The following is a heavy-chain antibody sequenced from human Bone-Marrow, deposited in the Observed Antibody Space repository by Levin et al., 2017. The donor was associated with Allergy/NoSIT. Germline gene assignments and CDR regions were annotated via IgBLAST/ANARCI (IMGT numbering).Heavy chain of an antibody. D-gene: IGHD2-21*01. J-gene: IGHJ4*02. CDR3: SRGDCGGDRSLFDH. CDR1: GFAFGDFS. V-gene: IGHV3-49*03. Sequence: GESLKISCTASGFAFGDFSMHWFRQAPGKGLEWVGFIRSKAYGATTQSAASVQGRFTFSRDDSKSIAYLHMNNLKSGDTAVYYCSRGDCGGDRSLFDHWGQGSLVTVSS. CDR2: IRSKAYGATT.